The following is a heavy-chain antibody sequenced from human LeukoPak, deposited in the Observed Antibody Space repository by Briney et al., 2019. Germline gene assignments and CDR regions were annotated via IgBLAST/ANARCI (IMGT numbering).Heavy chain of an antibody. D-gene: IGHD6-19*01. CDR2: ILYDGSDK. CDR3: ARADGSVAGPPSGH. Sequence: GGSLRLSCAASGFTFTSYAMHWVRQAPGKGLEWVAIILYDGSDKYYADSVKGRLTISRDNSKSTLYLQMISLRTEDTAVYYCARADGSVAGPPSGHWGQGTLVTVSS. J-gene: IGHJ4*02. CDR1: GFTFTSYA. V-gene: IGHV3-30-3*01.